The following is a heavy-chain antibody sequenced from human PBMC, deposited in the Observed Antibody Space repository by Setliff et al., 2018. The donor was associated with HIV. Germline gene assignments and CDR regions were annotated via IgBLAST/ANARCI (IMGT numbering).Heavy chain of an antibody. V-gene: IGHV4-59*11. Sequence: SETLSLTCTVSGGSISSHFWSWIRQPPGKGLEWIGSIYYSGSTNYNPSLKSRVTISVVTSKNQFSLKLSSVTAADTAVYYCARGTLYYDYVWGTPFPFDYWGQGTLVTGS. CDR2: IYYSGST. CDR1: GGSISSHF. J-gene: IGHJ4*02. CDR3: ARGTLYYDYVWGTPFPFDY. D-gene: IGHD3-16*01.